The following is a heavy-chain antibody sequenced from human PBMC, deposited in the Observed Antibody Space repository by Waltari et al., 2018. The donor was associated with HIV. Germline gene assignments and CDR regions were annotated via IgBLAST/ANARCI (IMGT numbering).Heavy chain of an antibody. CDR3: ARAWAWGWEIPGTFDF. J-gene: IGHJ3*01. CDR1: GCTFDSSC. Sequence: EVQLAESGGGVVRPGGSLGLSCQASGCTFDSSCMHWVRQVAGRGLEWVAGLNWDGGKRSYSDSVKGRATISRDNSKNSLSLHIMNMKVDDTASYFCARAWAWGWEIPGTFDFWGPGTTVIVSS. V-gene: IGHV3-20*04. D-gene: IGHD7-27*01. CDR2: LNWDGGKR.